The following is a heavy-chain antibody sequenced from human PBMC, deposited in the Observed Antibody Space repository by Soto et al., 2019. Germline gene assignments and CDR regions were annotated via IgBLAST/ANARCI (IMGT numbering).Heavy chain of an antibody. Sequence: PGGSLRLSCAASGFTFSSYAMHWVRQAPGKGLEWVAVISYDGSNKYYADSVKGRFTISRDNSKNTLYLQMNSLRAEDTAVYYCAREIIWQPFFGGMDVWGQGTTVTVSS. V-gene: IGHV3-30-3*01. CDR2: ISYDGSNK. D-gene: IGHD3-3*01. CDR3: AREIIWQPFFGGMDV. J-gene: IGHJ6*02. CDR1: GFTFSSYA.